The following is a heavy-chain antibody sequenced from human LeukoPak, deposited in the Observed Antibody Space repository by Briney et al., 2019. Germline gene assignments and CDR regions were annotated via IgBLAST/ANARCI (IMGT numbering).Heavy chain of an antibody. CDR2: IIPIFGTA. Sequence: ASVKVSCKTSGYTFTGYYMHWVRQAPGQGLEWMGGIIPIFGTANYAQKFQGRVTITTDESTSTAYMELSSLRSEDTAVYYCARGKGYDFWSGYYLDYWGQGTLVTVSS. D-gene: IGHD3-3*01. CDR1: GYTFTGYY. J-gene: IGHJ4*02. CDR3: ARGKGYDFWSGYYLDY. V-gene: IGHV1-69*05.